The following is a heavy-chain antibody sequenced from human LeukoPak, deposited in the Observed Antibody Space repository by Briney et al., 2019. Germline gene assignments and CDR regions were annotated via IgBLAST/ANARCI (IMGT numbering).Heavy chain of an antibody. CDR3: ARHDKSRYFDWLLSHPFDY. CDR2: IHHSGST. CDR1: GYSISSTYY. J-gene: IGHJ4*02. Sequence: SETLSLTCTVSGYSISSTYYWGWIRQPPGKGLEWIGSIHHSGSTYYNPSLKSRVSISIDTSKNQFSLKLSSVTAADTAVYYCARHDKSRYFDWLLSHPFDYWGQGTLVTVSS. V-gene: IGHV4-38-2*02. D-gene: IGHD3-9*01.